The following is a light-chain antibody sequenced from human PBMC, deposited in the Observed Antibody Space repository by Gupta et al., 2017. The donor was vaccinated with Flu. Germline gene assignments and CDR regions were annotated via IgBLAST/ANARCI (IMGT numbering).Light chain of an antibody. CDR1: KLGDKY. J-gene: IGLJ1*01. CDR2: QDS. CDR3: QAWDSSSYV. Sequence: YELTQPPSVSVSPGQTASITCSGDKLGDKYACWYQQKPGQSPVLVIYQDSKRPSGIPERFSGFNSGNTATLTISGTQAMDEADYYCQAWDSSSYVFGTGTKVTVL. V-gene: IGLV3-1*01.